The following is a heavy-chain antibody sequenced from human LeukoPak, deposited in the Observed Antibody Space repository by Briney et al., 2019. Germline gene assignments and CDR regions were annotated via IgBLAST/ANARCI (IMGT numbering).Heavy chain of an antibody. D-gene: IGHD2-2*01. CDR1: GYTFTGYY. CDR3: ARANGEHQLLSIW. CDR2: INPNSGGT. J-gene: IGHJ4*02. V-gene: IGHV1-2*02. Sequence: AASVKVSCKASGYTFTGYYMHWVRQAPGQGLEWMGWINPNSGGTNYAQKFQGRVTMTRDTSISTAYMELSRLRSDDTAVYYCARANGEHQLLSIWWGQGTLVTVSS.